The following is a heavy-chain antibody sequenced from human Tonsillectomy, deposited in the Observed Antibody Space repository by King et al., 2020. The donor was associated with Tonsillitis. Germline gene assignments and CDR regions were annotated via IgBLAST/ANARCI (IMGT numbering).Heavy chain of an antibody. CDR2: MWYEGTNK. CDR3: AKDLSSRYFDL. V-gene: IGHV3-33*06. CDR1: GFTFSTFG. D-gene: IGHD2-2*01. J-gene: IGHJ2*01. Sequence: VQLVESGGGVVQPGRSLRLSCAASGFTFSTFGMHWVRQAPGKGLEWVASMWYEGTNKYYADSVKGRFTVSGDNSQKTVDLQMNSLRAEDTAVYYCAKDLSSRYFDLWGRGTLVTVSS.